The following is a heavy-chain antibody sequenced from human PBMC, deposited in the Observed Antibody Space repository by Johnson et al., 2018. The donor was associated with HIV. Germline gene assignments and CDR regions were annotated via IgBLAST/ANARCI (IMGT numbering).Heavy chain of an antibody. CDR2: IKQDGSEK. CDR1: GFAFSSYW. J-gene: IGHJ3*02. CDR3: AREREGAFDI. Sequence: VQLVESGGGLIQPGGSLRLSCAASGFAFSSYWMRWVRQAPGKGLEWVANIKQDGSEKYSVDSVKGRFTITRDNAKNSLYLQMGSLRAEDMAVYYCAREREGAFDIWGQGTMVTVSS. V-gene: IGHV3-7*01.